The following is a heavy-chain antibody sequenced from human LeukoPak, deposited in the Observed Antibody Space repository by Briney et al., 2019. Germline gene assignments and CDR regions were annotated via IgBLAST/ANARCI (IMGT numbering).Heavy chain of an antibody. CDR3: ARAEKAVTGTLDS. CDR2: MYNRGST. CDR1: GDSISNYY. D-gene: IGHD6-19*01. V-gene: IGHV4-59*01. J-gene: IGHJ4*02. Sequence: SETLSLTCTVSGDSISNYYWSWIRQSPGKELEWIGFMYNRGSTIYNPSLKSRVTISTDTSKNQFSLRLTSVTAADTAVYYCARAEKAVTGTLDSWGQGTLITVSS.